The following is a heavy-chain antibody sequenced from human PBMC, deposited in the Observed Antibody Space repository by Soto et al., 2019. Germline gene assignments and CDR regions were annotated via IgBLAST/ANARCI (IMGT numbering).Heavy chain of an antibody. CDR2: IHSAGTT. J-gene: IGHJ4*02. CDR3: ARMYTTNWYSCAY. D-gene: IGHD6-13*01. CDR1: GFTVSSNF. Sequence: EVQLVESGGGLVQPGGSLRLSCAASGFTVSSNFMSWVRQAPGKGLEWVSSIHSAGTTYYADSVKGRFTISRHDSNNTLYVQMNSLRTEDTAVYYCARMYTTNWYSCAYWGQGTLVTVSS. V-gene: IGHV3-53*04.